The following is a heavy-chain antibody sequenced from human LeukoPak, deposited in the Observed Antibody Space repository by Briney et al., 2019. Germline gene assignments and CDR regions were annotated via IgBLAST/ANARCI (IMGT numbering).Heavy chain of an antibody. V-gene: IGHV3-23*01. CDR3: AKWGDYDVLTGYYVSDY. CDR1: GFTFSNYA. J-gene: IGHJ4*02. CDR2: ITGGGSGI. Sequence: PGASLRLSCAASGFTFSNYAMSWVRQAPGKGLEWVSAITGGGSGIYYADSMKSRFTISRDNSKNTLYLQIHSLRAEDTAVYYCAKWGDYDVLTGYYVSDYWGQGTLVTVSS. D-gene: IGHD3-9*01.